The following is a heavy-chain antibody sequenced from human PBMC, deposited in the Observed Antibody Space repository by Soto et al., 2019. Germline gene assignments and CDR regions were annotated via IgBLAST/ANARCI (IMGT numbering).Heavy chain of an antibody. CDR1: GFTFSNAW. V-gene: IGHV3-15*01. CDR3: TTDGPSYSSSSHY. Sequence: GGSLRLSCAASGFTFSNAWMSWVRQAPGKGLEWVGRIKSKTDGGTTDYAAPVKGKFTISREDSKNTLYLQMNSLKTEDTAVYYCTTDGPSYSSSSHYWGQGTLVTVSS. D-gene: IGHD6-6*01. CDR2: IKSKTDGGTT. J-gene: IGHJ4*02.